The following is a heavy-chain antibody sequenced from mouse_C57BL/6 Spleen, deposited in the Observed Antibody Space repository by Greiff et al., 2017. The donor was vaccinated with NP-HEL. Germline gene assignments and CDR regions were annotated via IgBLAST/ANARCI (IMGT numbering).Heavy chain of an antibody. D-gene: IGHD1-1*01. Sequence: VQLQQSGAELVKPGASVKMSCKASGYTFTSYWITWVKQRPGQGLEWIGDIYPGSGSTNYNEKFKSKATLTVDTSSSTAYMQLSSLTSEDSAVYYCARGNYDGSSFLGENYYFDYWGQGTTLTVSS. J-gene: IGHJ2*01. CDR3: ARGNYDGSSFLGENYYFDY. CDR2: IYPGSGST. V-gene: IGHV1-55*01. CDR1: GYTFTSYW.